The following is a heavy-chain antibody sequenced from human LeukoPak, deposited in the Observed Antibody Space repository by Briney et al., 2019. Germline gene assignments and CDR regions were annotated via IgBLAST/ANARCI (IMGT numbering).Heavy chain of an antibody. CDR2: ISYDGSNK. V-gene: IGHV3-30*18. CDR3: AKPTGLWFGELPLDY. J-gene: IGHJ4*02. Sequence: GGSLRLSCAASGFTFSSYDMHWVRQAPGKGLEWVAVISYDGSNKYYADSVKGRFTISRDNSKNTLYLQMNSMRAEDTAVYYCAKPTGLWFGELPLDYWGQGTLVTVSS. CDR1: GFTFSSYD. D-gene: IGHD3-10*01.